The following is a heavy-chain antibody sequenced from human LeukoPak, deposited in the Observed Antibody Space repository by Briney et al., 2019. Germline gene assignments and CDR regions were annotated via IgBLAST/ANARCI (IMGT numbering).Heavy chain of an antibody. Sequence: ASVKVSCKASGYTFTSYGISWVRQAPGQGLEWMGWISAYNGNTNYAQKLQGRVTMTTDTSTSTVYMELSSLRSEDTAVYYCARDYNGSGSLVWGKGTTVTISS. CDR1: GYTFTSYG. D-gene: IGHD3-10*01. V-gene: IGHV1-18*01. CDR3: ARDYNGSGSLV. J-gene: IGHJ6*04. CDR2: ISAYNGNT.